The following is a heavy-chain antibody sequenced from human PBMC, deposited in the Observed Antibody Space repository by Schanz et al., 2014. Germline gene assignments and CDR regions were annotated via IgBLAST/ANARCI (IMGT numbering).Heavy chain of an antibody. Sequence: EVQLVESGGGLVQPGGSLRLSCAASGFIFSNFAMEWVRQAPGKGLEWVSAISGSGAGTYYADSVKGRFTFSRDNSKNTLYLQMNSLRDEDTAMYYCARRVPYSFGLDVWGQGATVTVSS. J-gene: IGHJ6*02. CDR1: GFIFSNFA. V-gene: IGHV3-23*04. D-gene: IGHD1-1*01. CDR3: ARRVPYSFGLDV. CDR2: ISGSGAGT.